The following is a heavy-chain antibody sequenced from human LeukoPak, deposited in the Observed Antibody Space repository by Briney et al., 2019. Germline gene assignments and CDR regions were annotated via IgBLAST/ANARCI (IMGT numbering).Heavy chain of an antibody. CDR2: INSDGSST. D-gene: IGHD6-19*01. J-gene: IGHJ4*02. CDR3: ARGGYSSGMFDY. V-gene: IGHV3-74*01. Sequence: PGGSLRLSCAASGFTFSSYWMHWVRQAPGKGLVWVSRINSDGSSTSYADSVKGRFTISRDNAKNTLYLQMSSLRAEDTAVYYCARGGYSSGMFDYWGQGTLVTVSS. CDR1: GFTFSSYW.